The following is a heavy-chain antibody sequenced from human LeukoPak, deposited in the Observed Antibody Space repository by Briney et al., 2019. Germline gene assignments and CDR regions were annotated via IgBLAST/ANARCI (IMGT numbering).Heavy chain of an antibody. Sequence: SETLSLTCNVSGVSIRSSGYYWGWIRQPPGKGLEWIGSMYYTGATYYNPSLKSRVTIVEDTSKNQFSLKLTSVTAADTAVFYCARGTYYYDSSGYYYFFQHWGQGTLVTVSS. CDR2: MYYTGAT. J-gene: IGHJ1*01. V-gene: IGHV4-39*02. D-gene: IGHD3-22*01. CDR3: ARGTYYYDSSGYYYFFQH. CDR1: GVSIRSSGYY.